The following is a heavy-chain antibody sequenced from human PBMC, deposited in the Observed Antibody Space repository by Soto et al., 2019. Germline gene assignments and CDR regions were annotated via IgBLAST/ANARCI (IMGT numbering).Heavy chain of an antibody. D-gene: IGHD3-3*01. V-gene: IGHV3-33*01. Sequence: AGSLRLSCAASGFTFSSHGMHWVRQAPGKGLEWVAVIWYDGSNKYYADSVKGRFTISRDNSKNTLYLQMNSLRAEDTAVYYCARFVLFGWSGYHCYMDAWGKGTTVTVSS. CDR1: GFTFSSHG. CDR3: ARFVLFGWSGYHCYMDA. CDR2: IWYDGSNK. J-gene: IGHJ6*03.